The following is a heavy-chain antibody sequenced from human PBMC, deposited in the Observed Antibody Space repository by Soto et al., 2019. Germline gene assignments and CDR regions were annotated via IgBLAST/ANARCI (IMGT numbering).Heavy chain of an antibody. D-gene: IGHD3-16*01. Sequence: EVQLVESGGGLVQPGGSLRLSCAASGFTFSSYSMNWVRQAPGKGLEWVSFIGSSSGTIFYADSVKGRFTISRDNAKNSLYLQMTSLRDEDTAVYYCAREEYVGFNCFAPWGQGTLVTVSS. CDR1: GFTFSSYS. CDR3: AREEYVGFNCFAP. J-gene: IGHJ5*02. V-gene: IGHV3-48*02. CDR2: IGSSSGTI.